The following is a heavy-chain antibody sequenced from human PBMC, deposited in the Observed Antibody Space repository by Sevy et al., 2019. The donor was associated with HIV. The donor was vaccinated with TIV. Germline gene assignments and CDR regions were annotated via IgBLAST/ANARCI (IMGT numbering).Heavy chain of an antibody. V-gene: IGHV1-2*02. CDR2: INPNSGGT. D-gene: IGHD5-12*01. J-gene: IGHJ4*02. CDR1: GYTFTGYY. Sequence: ASVKVSCKASGYTFTGYYMHWVRQAPGQGLEWMGWINPNSGGTNYAQKFQGRVTMTRDTSISTAYMELSRLRSDDTAVYYCARDLPSMGQWLRIYYWGQGTLVTVSS. CDR3: ARDLPSMGQWLRIYY.